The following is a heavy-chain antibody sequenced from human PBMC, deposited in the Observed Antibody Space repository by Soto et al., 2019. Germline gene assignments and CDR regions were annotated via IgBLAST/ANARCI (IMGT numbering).Heavy chain of an antibody. J-gene: IGHJ6*02. CDR2: INPNSGGT. D-gene: IGHD3-9*01. CDR3: ARDRYYDILTGYSGYYSGMDV. V-gene: IGHV1-2*04. CDR1: GYTFTGYY. Sequence: ASVKVSCKASGYTFTGYYMHWVRQAPGQGLEWMGWINPNSGGTNYAQKFQGWVTMTRDTSISTAYMELSRLRSDDTAVYYCARDRYYDILTGYSGYYSGMDVWGQGTTVTVSS.